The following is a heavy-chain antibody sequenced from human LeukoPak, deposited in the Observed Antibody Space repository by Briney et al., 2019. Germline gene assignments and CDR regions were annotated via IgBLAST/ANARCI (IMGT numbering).Heavy chain of an antibody. CDR1: GFTSSDYG. CDR2: IRYDGSDK. Sequence: GGSLRLSCAASGFTSSDYGMHWVRQAPGKGLEWVAFIRYDGSDKLYSDSVKGRFIISRDNSKSTLYLQMNSLRAEDTAIYYCARDERLLSFLKWGQGTLVTVSS. CDR3: ARDERLLSFLK. D-gene: IGHD3-3*01. J-gene: IGHJ4*02. V-gene: IGHV3-30*02.